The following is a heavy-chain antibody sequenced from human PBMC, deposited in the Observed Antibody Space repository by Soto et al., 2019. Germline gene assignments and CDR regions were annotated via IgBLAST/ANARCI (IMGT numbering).Heavy chain of an antibody. CDR2: IISKTDGGTT. CDR3: TTDYYFGTGSGDY. Sequence: PRLSCAASGFTFSDAWMTWVRQAPGKGPEWVGRIISKTDGGTTAYAAPVKGRFTISRDDSRHMLYLEMKSLKIEDTGVYYCTTDYYFGTGSGDYWGQGTLVTVSS. D-gene: IGHD3-10*01. CDR1: GFTFSDAW. J-gene: IGHJ4*02. V-gene: IGHV3-15*01.